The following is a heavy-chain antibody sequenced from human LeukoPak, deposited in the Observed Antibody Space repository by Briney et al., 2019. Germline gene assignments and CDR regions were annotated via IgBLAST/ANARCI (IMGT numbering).Heavy chain of an antibody. CDR2: INHSGST. V-gene: IGHV4-39*07. CDR3: ARVVNYGEKAFDY. CDR1: GGSISSGGYY. Sequence: SETLSLTCTVSGGSISSGGYYWSWIRQPPGKGLEWIGEINHSGSTNYNPSLKSRVTISVDTSKNQFSLKLSSVTAADTAVYYCARVVNYGEKAFDYWGQGTLVTVSS. J-gene: IGHJ4*02. D-gene: IGHD4-17*01.